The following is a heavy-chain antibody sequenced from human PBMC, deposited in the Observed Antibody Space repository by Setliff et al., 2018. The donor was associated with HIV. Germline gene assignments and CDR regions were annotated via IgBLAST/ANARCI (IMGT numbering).Heavy chain of an antibody. CDR3: ARLTTTYYYDSSAYYHPV. CDR1: GDSISRSRYY. CDR2: FYYSGST. Sequence: ASETLSLTCVVSGDSISRSRYYWGWIRQPPGKGLGWIGSFYYSGSTSYNPSLKSRVTISVDTSKNQFSLKLSSVTAADTAVFYCARLTTTYYYDSSAYYHPVWGQGTLVTVSS. J-gene: IGHJ4*02. V-gene: IGHV4-39*07. D-gene: IGHD3-22*01.